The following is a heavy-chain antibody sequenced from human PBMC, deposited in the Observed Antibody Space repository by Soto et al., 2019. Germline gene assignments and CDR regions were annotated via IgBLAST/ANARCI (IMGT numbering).Heavy chain of an antibody. CDR3: ARDVVVPAAIDYDYIWGSYHRHKLLMDV. D-gene: IGHD3-16*01. J-gene: IGHJ6*03. CDR2: ISSSSSTI. CDR1: GFTFSSYS. V-gene: IGHV3-48*01. Sequence: GGSLRLSCAASGFTFSSYSMNWVRQAPGKGLEWVSYISSSSSTIYYADSVKGRFTISRDNAKNSLYLQMNSLRAEDTAVYYCARDVVVPAAIDYDYIWGSYHRHKLLMDVWGKGTTVTVSS.